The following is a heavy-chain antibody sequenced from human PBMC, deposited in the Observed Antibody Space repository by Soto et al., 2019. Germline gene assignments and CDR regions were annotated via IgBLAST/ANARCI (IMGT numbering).Heavy chain of an antibody. CDR3: ARGKLSDYVWGSYRYHFDY. V-gene: IGHV4-34*01. CDR1: CGPLSGYY. J-gene: IGHJ4*02. Sequence: SVTLYRTCAVSCGPLSGYYWVLLRQPPGKGLVWIGEINHSGSTNYNPSIKSRVTISVDTSKNQFSLKLSSVTAADTAVYYCARGKLSDYVWGSYRYHFDYWGQG. D-gene: IGHD3-16*02. CDR2: INHSGST.